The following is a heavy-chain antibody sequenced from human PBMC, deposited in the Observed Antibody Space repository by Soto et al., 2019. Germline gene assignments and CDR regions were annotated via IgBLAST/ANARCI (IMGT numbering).Heavy chain of an antibody. CDR2: IYYSGST. D-gene: IGHD6-13*01. CDR1: GGSISSSSYY. V-gene: IGHV4-39*01. J-gene: IGHJ5*02. CDR3: ARHTLAAAGKTYNWFDP. Sequence: SETLSLTCTVSGGSISSSSYYWGWIRQPPGKGLEWIGSIYYSGSTYYNPSLKSRVTISVDTSKNQFSLKLSSVTAADTAVYYCARHTLAAAGKTYNWFDPWGQGTLVTVSS.